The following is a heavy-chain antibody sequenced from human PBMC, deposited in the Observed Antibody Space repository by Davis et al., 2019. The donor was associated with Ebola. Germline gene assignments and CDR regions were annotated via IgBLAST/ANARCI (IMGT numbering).Heavy chain of an antibody. V-gene: IGHV4-4*02. CDR3: ARHRHYGMDV. CDR1: GDSVSSRNW. Sequence: MPSETLSLTCAVSGDSVSSRNWWSWVRQSPGKELEWIGEIYHGGITKYNPSLKSRVTISVDTSKNQFSLKLSSVTAADTAVYYCARHRHYGMDVWGQGTTVTVSS. CDR2: IYHGGIT. J-gene: IGHJ6*02.